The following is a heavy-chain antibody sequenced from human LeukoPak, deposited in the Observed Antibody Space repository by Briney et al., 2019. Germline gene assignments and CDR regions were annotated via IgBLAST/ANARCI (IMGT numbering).Heavy chain of an antibody. V-gene: IGHV1-69*01. J-gene: IGHJ4*02. D-gene: IGHD5-24*01. CDR3: ASSRRWLPEGYFDY. CDR2: IIPIFGTA. CDR1: GGTFSSYA. Sequence: SVKVSCKASGGTFSSYAISWVRQAPGQGLGWMGGIIPIFGTANYAQKFQGRVTITADESTSTAYMELSSLRSEDTAVYYCASSRRWLPEGYFDYWGQGTLVTVSS.